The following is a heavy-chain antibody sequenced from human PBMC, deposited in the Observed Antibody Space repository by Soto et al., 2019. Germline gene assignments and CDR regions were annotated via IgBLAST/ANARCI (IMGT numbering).Heavy chain of an antibody. V-gene: IGHV3-33*01. J-gene: IGHJ4*02. D-gene: IGHD1-26*01. CDR3: AIVRGSCLDY. Sequence: QVQLVESGGGVVQPGRSLRLSCAASGFTFTSYGMHWVRQAPGKGLEWVAVIWYDGSQQYYADSVEGRFTISRDQSKNTVYRQMNSLRAEDTAIYFCAIVRGSCLDYWGQGTLVTVSS. CDR1: GFTFTSYG. CDR2: IWYDGSQQ.